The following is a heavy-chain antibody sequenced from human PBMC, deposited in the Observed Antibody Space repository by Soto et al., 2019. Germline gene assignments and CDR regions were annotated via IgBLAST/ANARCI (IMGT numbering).Heavy chain of an antibody. CDR2: INAANGDT. CDR3: VGRHVSRTEIDWCGH. V-gene: IGHV1-3*01. J-gene: IGHJ5*02. D-gene: IGHD1-1*01. Sequence: ASVKVSCKASGYTFTSYGIHWVRQAPGQRLEWMGWINAANGDTKYSRKFQGRVTITRDTSASTAYMELSSLRSEDTAVYYCVGRHVSRTEIDWCGHWGQGSLVTVSS. CDR1: GYTFTSYG.